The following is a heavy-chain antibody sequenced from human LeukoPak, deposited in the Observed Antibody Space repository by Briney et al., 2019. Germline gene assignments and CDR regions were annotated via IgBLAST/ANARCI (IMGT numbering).Heavy chain of an antibody. Sequence: GGSLRLSCAASGFTFSSYWMHWVRQAPGKGLEWVSRIYTDGSTTTYADSVKGRFTISRDNAKNTLYLQMNSLRAEDTAVYYCARESGYCSSTSCYRPEDYWGQGTLVTVSS. CDR1: GFTFSSYW. V-gene: IGHV3-74*01. CDR2: IYTDGSTT. CDR3: ARESGYCSSTSCYRPEDY. J-gene: IGHJ4*02. D-gene: IGHD2-2*01.